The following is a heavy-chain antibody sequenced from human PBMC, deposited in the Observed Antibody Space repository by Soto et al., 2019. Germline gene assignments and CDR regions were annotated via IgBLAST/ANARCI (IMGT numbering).Heavy chain of an antibody. V-gene: IGHV4-39*01. CDR3: ARRDYIGSYHFDY. CDR2: ISDSGNT. D-gene: IGHD3-10*01. Sequence: LSLTCTDSGGSISSRTHHWGWIRQAPGRGLEWIGTISDSGNTYSNSSLRGRVTISVDPAKNQFSLRLTSVTAADTAVYYCARRDYIGSYHFDYWGRGALVTVSS. CDR1: GGSISSRTHH. J-gene: IGHJ4*02.